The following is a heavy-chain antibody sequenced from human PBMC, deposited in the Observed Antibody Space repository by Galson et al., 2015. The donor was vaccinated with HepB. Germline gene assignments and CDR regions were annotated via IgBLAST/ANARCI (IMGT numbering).Heavy chain of an antibody. J-gene: IGHJ4*02. V-gene: IGHV3-9*01. D-gene: IGHD3-3*01. CDR3: ARDSRSYDFWSGYSSRYFDY. CDR1: GFTFDDYA. CDR2: ISWNSGKI. Sequence: SLRLSCAASGFTFDDYAMHWVRQAPGKGLEWVSDISWNSGKIDYADSVKGRFTISRDNTKKSLYLQMNSLRAEDTAVYYCARDSRSYDFWSGYSSRYFDYWGQGTLVTVSS.